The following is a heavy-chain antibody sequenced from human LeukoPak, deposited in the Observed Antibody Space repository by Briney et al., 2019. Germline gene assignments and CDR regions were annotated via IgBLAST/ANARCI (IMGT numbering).Heavy chain of an antibody. CDR1: GFTFSSYA. Sequence: GGSLRLSCAASGFTFSSYAMSWVRQAPGKGLEWVSTISGSGGSTCYADSVKGRFIISRDNSKNTLYLQMNSLRAEDTAVYYCAKVVGATTRGYFDYWGQGTLVTVSS. D-gene: IGHD1-26*01. CDR3: AKVVGATTRGYFDY. CDR2: ISGSGGST. V-gene: IGHV3-23*01. J-gene: IGHJ4*02.